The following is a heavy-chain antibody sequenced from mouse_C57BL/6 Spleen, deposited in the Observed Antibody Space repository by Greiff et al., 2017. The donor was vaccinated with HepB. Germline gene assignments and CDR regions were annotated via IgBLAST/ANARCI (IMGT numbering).Heavy chain of an antibody. J-gene: IGHJ3*01. CDR2: IYPGDGDT. D-gene: IGHD3-2*02. CDR3: AKSGTAQAPFAY. CDR1: GYAFSSSW. Sequence: VQLQQSGPELVKPGASVKISCKASGYAFSSSWMNWVKQRPGKGPEWIGRIYPGDGDTTYNGKFKGKATLTADKSSSTAYMQLSSLTSEDSAGYFCAKSGTAQAPFAYWGQGTLVTVAA. V-gene: IGHV1-82*01.